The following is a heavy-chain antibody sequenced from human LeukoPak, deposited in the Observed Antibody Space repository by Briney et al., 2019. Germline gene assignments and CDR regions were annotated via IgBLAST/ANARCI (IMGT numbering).Heavy chain of an antibody. D-gene: IGHD3-22*01. CDR2: IFGSGSA. V-gene: IGHV4-4*07. CDR1: GGSMSSYF. CDR3: AREGDTSGYHYWFDH. J-gene: IGHJ5*02. Sequence: SETLSLTCTVSGGSMSSYFWSWVRQPAGKGLEWIGRIFGSGSANYNPAPNGRVTVSIDTSKNQFSLKLNSVTAADTAVYYCAREGDTSGYHYWFDHWGQGTLVTV.